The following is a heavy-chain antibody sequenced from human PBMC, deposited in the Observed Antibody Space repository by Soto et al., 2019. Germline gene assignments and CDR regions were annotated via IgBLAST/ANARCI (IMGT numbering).Heavy chain of an antibody. CDR1: GGSISSGDYY. D-gene: IGHD3-10*01. CDR3: ARGLIYYGSGSYNYYYGMDV. Sequence: QVQLQESGPGLVKPSQTLSLTCTVSGGSISSGDYYWSWIRQPPGKGLEWIGYIYYSGNTYYNPSLNSRVSISVDTSKNQFSLKLSSVTAADTAVYYCARGLIYYGSGSYNYYYGMDVWGQGTTVTVSS. J-gene: IGHJ6*02. CDR2: IYYSGNT. V-gene: IGHV4-30-4*01.